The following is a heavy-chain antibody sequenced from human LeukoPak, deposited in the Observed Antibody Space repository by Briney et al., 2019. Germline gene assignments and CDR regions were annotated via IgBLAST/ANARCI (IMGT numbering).Heavy chain of an antibody. V-gene: IGHV3-53*01. CDR2: IYSGDST. CDR3: ARLGWSYYFDY. Sequence: GGSLRLSCAASGFIVSSNYMSWVRQAPGKGLEWVSVIYSGDSTYCGDSVKGRFTISRDNSKNTLYLQMNSLTAEDTAVYYCARLGWSYYFDYWGRGILVTVSS. CDR1: GFIVSSNY. D-gene: IGHD2-15*01. J-gene: IGHJ4*02.